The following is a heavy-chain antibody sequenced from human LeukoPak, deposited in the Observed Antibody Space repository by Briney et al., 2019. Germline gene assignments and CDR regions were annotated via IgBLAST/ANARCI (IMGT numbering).Heavy chain of an antibody. J-gene: IGHJ2*01. V-gene: IGHV4-59*01. CDR3: ARGSTYWYFDL. CDR2: IYNSGNT. CDR1: GGSISNYY. Sequence: SETQSLTCTVSGGSISNYYWSWIRQPPGKVLEWIGYIYNSGNTNYNPSLKSRVTISVDTSKNQFSLKLSSVTPADTAVYYCARGSTYWYFDLWGRGTLVTVSS.